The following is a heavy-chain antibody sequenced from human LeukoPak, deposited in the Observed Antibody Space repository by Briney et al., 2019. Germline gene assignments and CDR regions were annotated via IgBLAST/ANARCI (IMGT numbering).Heavy chain of an antibody. D-gene: IGHD4-11*01. Sequence: PSETLSLTCAVYGGSFSGYYWSWIRQPPGKGLEWIGEINHSGSTNYNPSLKSRVTISVDKSKNQFSLKLSSVTAADTAVYYCARRTTVTIPFGYWGQGTLVTVSS. CDR2: INHSGST. CDR3: ARRTTVTIPFGY. V-gene: IGHV4-34*01. CDR1: GGSFSGYY. J-gene: IGHJ4*02.